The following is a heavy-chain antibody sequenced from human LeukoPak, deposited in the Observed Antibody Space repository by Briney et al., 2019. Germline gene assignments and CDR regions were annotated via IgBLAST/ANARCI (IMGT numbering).Heavy chain of an antibody. CDR1: GFTFSSYG. D-gene: IGHD1-26*01. CDR3: AKGRIVGATSPYFDY. CDR2: IRYDGSNK. Sequence: GGSLRLSCAASGFTFSSYGMHWVRQAPGKGLEWVAFIRYDGSNKYYADSVKGRFTISRDNSKNTLYLQMNSLRAEDTAVYYCAKGRIVGATSPYFDYWGQGTLVTVSS. V-gene: IGHV3-30*02. J-gene: IGHJ4*02.